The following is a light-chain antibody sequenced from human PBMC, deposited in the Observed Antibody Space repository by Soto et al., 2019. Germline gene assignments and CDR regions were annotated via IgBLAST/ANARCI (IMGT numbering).Light chain of an antibody. J-gene: IGLJ1*01. CDR1: SSDIGAYDY. CDR2: EGT. V-gene: IGLV2-23*01. CDR3: CSYVGGGTYV. Sequence: QSVLTEPASVSVSPGQSITVSCSGTSSDIGAYDYVSWYQQHPGKAPKLMIYEGTKRPPAVSNRFSASKSGITASLTISGLQAEDEADYYCCSYVGGGTYVFGAGTKVTVL.